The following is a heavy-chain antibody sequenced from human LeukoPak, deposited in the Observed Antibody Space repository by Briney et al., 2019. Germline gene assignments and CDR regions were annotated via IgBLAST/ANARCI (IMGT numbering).Heavy chain of an antibody. CDR3: ARDRGLEQLVYHNNWFDP. D-gene: IGHD6-6*01. CDR1: GFTFSDYY. V-gene: IGHV3-11*01. Sequence: GGSLRLSCAASGFTFSDYYMSWIRQAPGKGLKWVSYISSSGSTIYYADSVKGRFTISRDNAKNSLYLQMNILRAEDTAVYYCARDRGLEQLVYHNNWFDPWGQGTLVTVSS. CDR2: ISSSGSTI. J-gene: IGHJ5*02.